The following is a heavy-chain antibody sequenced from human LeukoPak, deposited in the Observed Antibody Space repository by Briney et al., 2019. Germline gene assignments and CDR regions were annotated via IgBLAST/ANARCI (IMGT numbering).Heavy chain of an antibody. D-gene: IGHD6-13*01. Sequence: GGSLRLSCAASGFTFSSYSMNWVRQAPGKGLEWVSSISSSTSYIYYADSVKGRFTISRDNAKNSLYLQMNRLRAEDTAVYYCAAKHSSWYSGFDYWGQGTLVTVSS. CDR3: AAKHSSWYSGFDY. J-gene: IGHJ4*02. V-gene: IGHV3-21*01. CDR2: ISSSTSYI. CDR1: GFTFSSYS.